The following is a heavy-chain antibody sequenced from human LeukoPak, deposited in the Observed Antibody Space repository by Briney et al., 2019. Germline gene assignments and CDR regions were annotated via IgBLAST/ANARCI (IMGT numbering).Heavy chain of an antibody. CDR2: IIPIFGTA. J-gene: IGHJ4*02. CDR3: AGEWDYGTSGYYYYY. Sequence: SVKVSCKASGGIFSSYAISWVRQAPGHGLEWMGGIIPIFGTANYAQKFQGRVTITADESTRTAYMELSSLRSEDTAVYYCAGEWDYGTSGYYYYYWGQGTLVTVSS. D-gene: IGHD3-22*01. CDR1: GGIFSSYA. V-gene: IGHV1-69*13.